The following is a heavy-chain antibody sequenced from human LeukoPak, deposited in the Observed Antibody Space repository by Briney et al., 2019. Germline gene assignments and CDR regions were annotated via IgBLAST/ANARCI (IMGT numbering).Heavy chain of an antibody. CDR2: IYHSGST. CDR3: ARGRYSSGWSRRYFDY. D-gene: IGHD6-19*01. V-gene: IGHV4-39*07. CDR1: GGSVSSSSYY. J-gene: IGHJ4*02. Sequence: SETLSLTCTVSGGSVSSSSYYWAWIRQPPGKGLEWIGSIYHSGSTYYNPSLKSRVTISVDTSKNQFSLKLTSVTAADTAVYYCARGRYSSGWSRRYFDYWGQGTLVTVSS.